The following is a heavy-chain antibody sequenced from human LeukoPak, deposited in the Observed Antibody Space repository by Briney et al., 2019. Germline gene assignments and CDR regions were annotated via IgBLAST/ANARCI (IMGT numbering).Heavy chain of an antibody. CDR2: LNHSGST. CDR3: ARVTASYGYGYWYFDL. Sequence: SETLSLTCAVYGGSFSGYYWSWIRQPPGKGLEWIGELNHSGSTNYNPFLKSRVTISVDTSKNQFSLKLSSVTAADTAMYYCARVTASYGYGYWYFDLWGRGTLVTVSS. V-gene: IGHV4-34*01. J-gene: IGHJ2*01. CDR1: GGSFSGYY. D-gene: IGHD5-18*01.